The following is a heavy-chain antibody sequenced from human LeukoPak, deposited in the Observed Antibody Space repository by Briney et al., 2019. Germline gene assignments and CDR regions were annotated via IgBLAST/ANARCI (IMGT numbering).Heavy chain of an antibody. V-gene: IGHV3-33*01. D-gene: IGHD2-15*01. CDR3: AGVGCTGGSCLAYNYYAMDV. CDR2: IWYDGSDK. CDR1: GFTFNTYS. J-gene: IGHJ6*02. Sequence: GRSLRLSCAASGFTFNTYSMNWVRQAPGKGLEWVALIWYDGSDKYYAESVKGRFTISRDNSKNTLYLQVNSLRAEDTAVYYCAGVGCTGGSCLAYNYYAMDVWGQGTTVTVSS.